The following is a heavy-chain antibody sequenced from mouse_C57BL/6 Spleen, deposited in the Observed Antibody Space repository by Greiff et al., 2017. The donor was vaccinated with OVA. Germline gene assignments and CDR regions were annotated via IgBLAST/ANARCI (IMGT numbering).Heavy chain of an antibody. CDR1: GFNIKDDY. D-gene: IGHD1-2*01. Sequence: EVQLQQSGAELVRPGASVKLSCTASGFNIKDDYMHWVKQRPEQGLEWIGWIDPENGDTEYASKFQGKATIPADTSSNTAYLQLCSLTSEDTAVYYSTTDLLRHWYFDVWGTGTTGTVSS. CDR2: IDPENGDT. J-gene: IGHJ1*03. V-gene: IGHV14-4*01. CDR3: TTDLLRHWYFDV.